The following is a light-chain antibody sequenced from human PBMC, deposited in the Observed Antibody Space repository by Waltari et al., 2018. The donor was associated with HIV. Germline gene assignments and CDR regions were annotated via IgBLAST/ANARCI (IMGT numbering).Light chain of an antibody. CDR3: ASFTGDDTLL. CDR2: DVD. CDR1: DSDFGLYNF. V-gene: IGLV2-14*03. J-gene: IGLJ3*02. Sequence: SAVTQPASVSGLPGQSITISCTGGDSDFGLYNFVSWYQQHPGRVPRLILYDVDSRAPGISDRFSGSRSGPMASLNISRLRAEDEADYYCASFTGDDTLLFGGGTKVTVL.